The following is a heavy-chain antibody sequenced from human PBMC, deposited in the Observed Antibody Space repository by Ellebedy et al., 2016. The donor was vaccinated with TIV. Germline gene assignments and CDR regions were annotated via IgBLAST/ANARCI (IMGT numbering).Heavy chain of an antibody. V-gene: IGHV1-2*04. Sequence: AASVKVSCKASGYTFTGYYMHWVRQAPGQGLEWMGWINPNSGGTNYAQKFQGWVTMTRDTSISTAYMELSSLRSEDTAVYYCARGSGLYQWLDAFDIWGQGTMVTVSS. CDR3: ARGSGLYQWLDAFDI. D-gene: IGHD6-19*01. CDR1: GYTFTGYY. CDR2: INPNSGGT. J-gene: IGHJ3*02.